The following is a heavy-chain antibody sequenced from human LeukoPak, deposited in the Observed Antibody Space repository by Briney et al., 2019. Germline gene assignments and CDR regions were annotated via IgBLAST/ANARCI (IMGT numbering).Heavy chain of an antibody. Sequence: PSGTLSLTCAVSGGSISSSNWWSWVRPPPGKGLEWIGEIYHSGSTNYNPSLKSRVNISGDKSKNQFSLKLSSVTAADTAVYYCASCTYYYGSGSRNWFDPWGQGTLVTVSS. CDR3: ASCTYYYGSGSRNWFDP. V-gene: IGHV4-4*02. CDR2: IYHSGST. J-gene: IGHJ5*02. D-gene: IGHD3-10*01. CDR1: GGSISSSNW.